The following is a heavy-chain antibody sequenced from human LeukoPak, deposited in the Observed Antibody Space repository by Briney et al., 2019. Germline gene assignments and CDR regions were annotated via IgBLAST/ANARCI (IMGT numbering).Heavy chain of an antibody. CDR3: TRFGKHPILWFGGLLGGYFDY. CDR1: GFTFSSYN. J-gene: IGHJ4*02. V-gene: IGHV3-21*03. D-gene: IGHD3-10*01. Sequence: GGSLRLSCVASGFTFSSYNMNWVRQAPGKGLEWVSSISSSSIYICYADSVKGRFTISRDNAKGSLSLQMNSLRAEDTAVYYCTRFGKHPILWFGGLLGGYFDYWGQGTLVTVSS. CDR2: ISSSSIYI.